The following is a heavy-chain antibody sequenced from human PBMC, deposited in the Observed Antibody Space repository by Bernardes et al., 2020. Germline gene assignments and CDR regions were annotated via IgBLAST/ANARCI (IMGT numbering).Heavy chain of an antibody. D-gene: IGHD6-13*01. CDR3: AHRPEYAGKPVDY. V-gene: IGHV2-5*02. CDR2: IFWDDDN. Sequence: SGPTLVKPTQTLTLTCTFSGFSLTTRGVGVGWVRQPPGKALEWLALIFWDDDNRYSPSLRSRLTITKDSSKNQVLLTVANVQHVDTATYYCAHRPEYAGKPVDYWGQAALGNVSA. J-gene: IGHJ4*02. CDR1: GFSLTTRGVG.